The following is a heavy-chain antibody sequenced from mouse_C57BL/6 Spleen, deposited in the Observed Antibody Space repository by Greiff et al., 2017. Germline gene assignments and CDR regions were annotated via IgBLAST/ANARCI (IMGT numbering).Heavy chain of an antibody. V-gene: IGHV1-4*01. J-gene: IGHJ4*01. CDR3: ASYPITTVVATSDAMDY. D-gene: IGHD1-1*01. CDR1: GYTFTSYT. CDR2: FNPCSGYT. Sequence: VQVVESGAELARPGASVKMSCKASGYTFTSYTMHWVKQRPGQGLEWIGYFNPCSGYTKYNQKFKDKATLTADKSSSTAYMQLSSLTSEDSAVYYCASYPITTVVATSDAMDYWGQGTTVTVSS.